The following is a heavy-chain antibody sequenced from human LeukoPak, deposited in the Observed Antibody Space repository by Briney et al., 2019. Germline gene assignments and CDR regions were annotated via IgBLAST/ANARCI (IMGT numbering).Heavy chain of an antibody. J-gene: IGHJ4*02. CDR3: ASSSWYGKLDY. CDR2: IYYSGST. CDR1: GGFISSYY. Sequence: PSETLSLTCTVSGGFISSYYWSWIRQPPGKGLEWIGYIYYSGSTNYNPSLKSRVTISVDTSKNQFSLKLSSVTAADTAVYYCASSSWYGKLDYWGQGTLVTVSS. V-gene: IGHV4-59*08. D-gene: IGHD6-13*01.